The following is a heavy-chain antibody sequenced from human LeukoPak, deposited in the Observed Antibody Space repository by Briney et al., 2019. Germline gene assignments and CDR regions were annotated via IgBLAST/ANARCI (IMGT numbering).Heavy chain of an antibody. CDR3: ARGKLGGITGTTCLDY. V-gene: IGHV1-18*04. CDR2: ISAYNGNT. J-gene: IGHJ4*02. CDR1: GYTFTGYY. D-gene: IGHD1-7*01. Sequence: ASVKVSCKASGYTFTGYYLQWVRQAPGQGLEWMGWISAYNGNTKYVQKLQGRVTMTTDTSTTTAYMELRSLRSDDTAVYYCARGKLGGITGTTCLDYWGQGTLVTVSS.